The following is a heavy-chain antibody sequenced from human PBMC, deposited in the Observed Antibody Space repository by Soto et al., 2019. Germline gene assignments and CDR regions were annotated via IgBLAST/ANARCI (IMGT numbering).Heavy chain of an antibody. D-gene: IGHD3-22*01. V-gene: IGHV4-61*01. CDR2: IYYSGST. CDR1: GGSVSSGSYY. J-gene: IGHJ5*02. Sequence: QVQLQESGPGLVKPSETLSLTCTVSGGSVSSGSYYWSWIRQPPGKGLEWIGYIYYSGSTNYNPSLESRFTISVDTSKNQCSLKLSSVTAADTAVYYCARERVYYDSSGYYFLPYNWFDPWGQGTLVTVSS. CDR3: ARERVYYDSSGYYFLPYNWFDP.